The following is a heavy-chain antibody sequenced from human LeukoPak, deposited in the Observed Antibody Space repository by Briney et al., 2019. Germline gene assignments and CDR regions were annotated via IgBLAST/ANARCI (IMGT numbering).Heavy chain of an antibody. J-gene: IGHJ4*02. CDR2: IYHSGST. V-gene: IGHV4-39*07. CDR3: ARAGVATWPY. D-gene: IGHD5-12*01. CDR1: GGSISSSSYY. Sequence: SETLSLTCTVSGGSISSSSYYWGWIRQPPGKGLEWIGTIYHSGSTYYNPSLKSRVTISVDTSKNQLSLNLSSVTAADTAVYYCARAGVATWPYWGQGTLVTVSS.